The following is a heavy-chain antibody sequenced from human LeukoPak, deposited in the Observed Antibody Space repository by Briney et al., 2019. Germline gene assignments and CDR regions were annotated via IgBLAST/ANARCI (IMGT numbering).Heavy chain of an antibody. Sequence: PGGSLRLSCAASGFTFSSYAMSWGREAPGEGLEWGSAISGSGGSTYYADSVKGRFTISRDNSKNTLYLQMNSLRAEDTAVYYCAKDSRGNGASDYWGQGTLVTVSS. J-gene: IGHJ4*02. CDR3: AKDSRGNGASDY. V-gene: IGHV3-23*01. D-gene: IGHD3-10*01. CDR1: GFTFSSYA. CDR2: ISGSGGST.